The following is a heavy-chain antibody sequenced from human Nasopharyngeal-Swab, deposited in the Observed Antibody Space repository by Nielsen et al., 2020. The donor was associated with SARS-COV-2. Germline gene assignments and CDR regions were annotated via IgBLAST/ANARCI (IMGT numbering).Heavy chain of an antibody. Sequence: GGSLRLSCAASGFTFSSYRMNWVSQAPGKGLEWVSYISSSSSYIYYADSVKGRFTISRDNAKNSLYLQMNSLRAEDTAVYYCARDIVVVQNYYYYYMDVWGKGTTVTVSS. CDR3: ARDIVVVQNYYYYYMDV. J-gene: IGHJ6*03. D-gene: IGHD2-2*01. CDR1: GFTFSSYR. CDR2: ISSSSSYI. V-gene: IGHV3-21*01.